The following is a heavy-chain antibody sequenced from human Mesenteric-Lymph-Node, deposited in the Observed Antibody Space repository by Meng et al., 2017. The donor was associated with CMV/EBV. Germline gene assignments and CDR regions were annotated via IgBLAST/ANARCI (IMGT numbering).Heavy chain of an antibody. J-gene: IGHJ5*02. D-gene: IGHD3-10*01. Sequence: VYGESFSSYYLRWIRQPPGQGLEWIGIIHHSGSTSCDPPLKRRITISVDTTNNRFSQKLLSMTAADTAVYYCARGPRGYYVSGCYGPWGQGTLVTVSS. CDR3: ARGPRGYYVSGCYGP. CDR1: GESFSSYY. V-gene: IGHV4-34*01. CDR2: IHHSGST.